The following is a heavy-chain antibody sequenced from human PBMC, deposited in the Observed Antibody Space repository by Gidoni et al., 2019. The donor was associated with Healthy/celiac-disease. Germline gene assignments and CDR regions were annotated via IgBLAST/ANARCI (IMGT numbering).Heavy chain of an antibody. D-gene: IGHD6-6*01. V-gene: IGHV4-31*03. CDR3: ARGGIAARPI. Sequence: QVQLQESGPGLVKPSQTLSLTCTLSGGSISSGGYYWSWIRQHPGKCLEWIGYIYYSGSTYYNQSLKSRVTISVDTSKTQFSLKLSSVTAADTAVDYCARGGIAARPIWGQGTMVTVSS. J-gene: IGHJ3*02. CDR2: IYYSGST. CDR1: GGSISSGGYY.